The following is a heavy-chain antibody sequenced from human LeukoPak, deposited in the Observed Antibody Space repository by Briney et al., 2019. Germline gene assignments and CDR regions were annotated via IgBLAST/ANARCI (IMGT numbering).Heavy chain of an antibody. J-gene: IGHJ3*02. Sequence: SETLSLTCTVSGGSISSSSYYWGWIRQPPGKGLEWIGSIYYSGSTYYNPSLKSRVTISVDTSKNQFSLKLSSVTAADTAVYYCARDATGTTPWGDAFDIWGQGTMVTVSS. D-gene: IGHD1-1*01. CDR2: IYYSGST. CDR1: GGSISSSSYY. CDR3: ARDATGTTPWGDAFDI. V-gene: IGHV4-39*07.